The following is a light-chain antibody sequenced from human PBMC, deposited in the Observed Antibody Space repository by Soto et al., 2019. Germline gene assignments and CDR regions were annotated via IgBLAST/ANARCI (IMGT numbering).Light chain of an antibody. J-gene: IGKJ1*01. Sequence: EIVLTQSPGTLSLSPGDRATLSCRASQSVTSTYLAWYQQEPGQAPRLLIYGASSRATGITDRFSGSGSGTDFTITISRLEPEDFAVYYGQQYGSSPRTFGQGTKVEIK. V-gene: IGKV3-20*01. CDR2: GAS. CDR3: QQYGSSPRT. CDR1: QSVTSTY.